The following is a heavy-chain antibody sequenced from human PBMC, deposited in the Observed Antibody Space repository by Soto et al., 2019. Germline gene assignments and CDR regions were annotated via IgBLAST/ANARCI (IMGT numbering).Heavy chain of an antibody. Sequence: QLQLQESGSGLVKPSQTLSLTCAVSGGSISSGGYSWSWIRQPPGKALEWIGYIYHSGSTYYNPSLKSXXTXSXXRSKNQFSLKLSSVTAADTAVYYCARVSAAMDFDYWGQGTLVTVSS. D-gene: IGHD5-18*01. CDR3: ARVSAAMDFDY. J-gene: IGHJ4*02. V-gene: IGHV4-30-2*01. CDR2: IYHSGST. CDR1: GGSISSGGYS.